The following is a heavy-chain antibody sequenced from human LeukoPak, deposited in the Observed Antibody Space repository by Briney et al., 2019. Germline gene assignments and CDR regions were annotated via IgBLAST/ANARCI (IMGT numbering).Heavy chain of an antibody. Sequence: PGGSLRLSCAASGFTFSTYWMTWVRQGPGKGLEWVANIRQDGGEAYYVDSVKGRFTISRDNAKASVYLQMNSLTADDTAVYYCAKDFTRRLGELSTSDYWGQGTLVTVSS. J-gene: IGHJ4*02. CDR2: IRQDGGEA. D-gene: IGHD3-16*02. V-gene: IGHV3-7*03. CDR1: GFTFSTYW. CDR3: AKDFTRRLGELSTSDY.